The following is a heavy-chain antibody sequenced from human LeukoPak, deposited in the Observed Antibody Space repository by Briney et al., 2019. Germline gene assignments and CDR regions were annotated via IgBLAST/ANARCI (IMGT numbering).Heavy chain of an antibody. V-gene: IGHV4-4*02. CDR3: ARVGVNIGYDPWWDY. J-gene: IGHJ4*02. Sequence: PSGTLSLTCAVSGGSISSSNWWSWVRQPPGKGLEWIGEIYHSGSTNYNPSLKSRVTISVDTSKNQFSLKLSSVTAADTAVYYCARVGVNIGYDPWWDYGGQGTLVTVSS. CDR2: IYHSGST. CDR1: GGSISSSNW. D-gene: IGHD5-12*01.